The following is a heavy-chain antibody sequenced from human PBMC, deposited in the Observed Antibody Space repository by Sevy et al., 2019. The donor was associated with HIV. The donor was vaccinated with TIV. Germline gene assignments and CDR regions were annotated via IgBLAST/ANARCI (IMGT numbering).Heavy chain of an antibody. CDR2: ISGSGGST. CDR3: AKRGNSSGYYYVMDY. J-gene: IGHJ4*02. Sequence: GGSLRLSCAASGFTFSSYAMSWVRQAPGKGLEWVSAISGSGGSTYYADSVKGRFTISRDNSKNTLYLQMNSLRAEDTAVYYCAKRGNSSGYYYVMDYWGQGTLVTVSS. CDR1: GFTFSSYA. V-gene: IGHV3-23*01. D-gene: IGHD3-22*01.